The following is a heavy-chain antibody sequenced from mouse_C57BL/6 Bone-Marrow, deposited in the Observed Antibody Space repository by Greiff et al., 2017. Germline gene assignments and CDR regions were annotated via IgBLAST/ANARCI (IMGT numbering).Heavy chain of an antibody. CDR1: GYTFTSYW. J-gene: IGHJ2*01. CDR2: IHPNSGSP. Sequence: QVQLQQPGAELVKPGASVKLSCKASGYTFTSYWMHWVKQRPGQGLEWIGMIHPNSGSPNSNAKFKSKATLTVDKSSSTAYTQLSSLTSEDSAVYYCARGGYGGYDADYWGQGTTLTVSS. V-gene: IGHV1-64*01. CDR3: ARGGYGGYDADY. D-gene: IGHD2-2*01.